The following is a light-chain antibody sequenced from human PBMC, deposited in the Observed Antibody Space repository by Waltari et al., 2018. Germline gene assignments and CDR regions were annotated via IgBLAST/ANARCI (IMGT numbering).Light chain of an antibody. Sequence: QPVLTQPPSASASLGASVTLTCTLSSGYTNYEVDWYQQRPGKGPRLGMRVGSGGVVGSKGDGIPDRFSVLASGLNRYLTIKNIHEEDEGDYHCGADHGSVSIFVYVFGTGTKVTVL. CDR3: GADHGSVSIFVYV. J-gene: IGLJ1*01. CDR1: SGYTNYE. CDR2: VGSGGVVG. V-gene: IGLV9-49*01.